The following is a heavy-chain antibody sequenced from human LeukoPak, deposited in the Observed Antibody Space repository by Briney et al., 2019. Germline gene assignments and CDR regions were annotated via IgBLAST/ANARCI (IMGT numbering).Heavy chain of an antibody. CDR2: IYYSGST. J-gene: IGHJ4*02. CDR1: GGSFSSGSYS. CDR3: ARHVNQWLRSAYDY. Sequence: ASETLSRTCTVSGGSFSSGSYSWGWIRQPPGKGPEWIGTIYYSGSTYYNPSLKSRVTISVDTSKNQLSLKVSSVTAADTAVYYCARHVNQWLRSAYDYWGQGTLVTVSS. D-gene: IGHD5-12*01. V-gene: IGHV4-39*01.